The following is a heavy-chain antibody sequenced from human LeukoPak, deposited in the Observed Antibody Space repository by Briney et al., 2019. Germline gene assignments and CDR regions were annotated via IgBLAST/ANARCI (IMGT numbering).Heavy chain of an antibody. V-gene: IGHV4-39*07. CDR3: ARVPNSNYWYFDL. CDR1: GGSISSSGYY. Sequence: PSETLSLTCTVSGGSISSSGYYWGWIRQPPGKGLEWIGSIYYSGSTYYNPSLKSRVTISVDTSKNQFSLKLSSVTAADTAVYYCARVPNSNYWYFDLWGRGTLVTVSS. J-gene: IGHJ2*01. D-gene: IGHD4-23*01. CDR2: IYYSGST.